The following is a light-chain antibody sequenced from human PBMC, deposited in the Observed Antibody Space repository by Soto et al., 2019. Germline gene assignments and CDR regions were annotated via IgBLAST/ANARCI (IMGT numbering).Light chain of an antibody. V-gene: IGLV2-11*01. J-gene: IGLJ1*01. CDR2: DVS. Sequence: QSALTQPRSVSGSPGQSVTISCTGTSSDVAIYNYISWYQQHPGEAPKLMIHDVSERPSGVPDRFSGSKSGNTASLTISGLQAEDEADYYCCSYAGSYPFARNVFGTGTKVTVL. CDR1: SSDVAIYNY. CDR3: CSYAGSYPFARNV.